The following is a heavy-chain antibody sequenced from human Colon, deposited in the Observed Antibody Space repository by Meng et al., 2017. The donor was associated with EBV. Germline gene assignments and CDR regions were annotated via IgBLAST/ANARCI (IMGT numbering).Heavy chain of an antibody. V-gene: IGHV4-34*01. CDR1: GGSFSDSY. CDR3: ASSDCSGGTYYLDC. Sequence: QGQLTHCGAGLFKPPATLSLTFTGNGGSFSDSYWTWIRQPSGKGLEWIGEINHVGSTTYNPSLKSRVTIAVDTSKNQFSLKLSSVAAADAAVYYCASSDCSGGTYYLDCWGQGTLVTVSS. D-gene: IGHD2-15*01. CDR2: INHVGST. J-gene: IGHJ4*02.